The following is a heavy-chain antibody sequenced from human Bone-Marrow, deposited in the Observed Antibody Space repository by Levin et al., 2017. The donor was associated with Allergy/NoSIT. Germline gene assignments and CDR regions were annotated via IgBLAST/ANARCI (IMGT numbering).Heavy chain of an antibody. CDR2: ISSRNTTI. J-gene: IGHJ4*02. CDR3: AREGLFMVRVFDY. V-gene: IGHV3-48*03. D-gene: IGHD3-10*01. Sequence: GGSLRFSCAASGFSFSSYEMNWVRQAPGKGLEWVSYISSRNTTIYYADSVKGRFTISRDNAENSLYLQMNSLRAEDTAIYYCAREGLFMVRVFDYWGRGTLVTVSS. CDR1: GFSFSSYE.